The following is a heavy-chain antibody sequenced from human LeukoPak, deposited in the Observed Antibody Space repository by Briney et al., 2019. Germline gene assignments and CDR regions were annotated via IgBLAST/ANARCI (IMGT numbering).Heavy chain of an antibody. V-gene: IGHV1-69*05. CDR3: ARHGEIVVVPAASYMDV. Sequence: SVKVSCKASGGTFNSYTISWVRQAPGQGLEWMGGIIPIFGTANYAQKFQGRVTITTDESTSTAYMELSSLRSEDTAVYYCARHGEIVVVPAASYMDVWGKGTTVTVSS. CDR2: IIPIFGTA. D-gene: IGHD2-2*01. CDR1: GGTFNSYT. J-gene: IGHJ6*03.